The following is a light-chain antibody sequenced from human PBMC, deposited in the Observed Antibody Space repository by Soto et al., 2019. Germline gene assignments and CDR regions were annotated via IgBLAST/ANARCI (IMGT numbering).Light chain of an antibody. J-gene: IGKJ2*01. Sequence: EIVMTQSPAALSVSPGERATLSCRASQSVSSNLAWYQQKPGQGPRLLIYGAFTRATGIPARFSGSGSGTEFTLTISSLQSEDFAVYYCQQYNKWPYTFGQGTKLEIK. CDR2: GAF. V-gene: IGKV3-15*01. CDR1: QSVSSN. CDR3: QQYNKWPYT.